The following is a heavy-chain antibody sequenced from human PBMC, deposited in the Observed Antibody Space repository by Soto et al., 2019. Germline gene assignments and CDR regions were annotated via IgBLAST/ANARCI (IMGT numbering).Heavy chain of an antibody. D-gene: IGHD3-3*01. J-gene: IGHJ4*02. V-gene: IGHV3-11*01. CDR3: ANDVPSSKNEFDY. Sequence: GGSLRLSCAASGFTFINYYMTWIRQAPGKGLEWVSYISGGCGTISYADSVKGRFTISRDNAKNSLYLQMNNLRDEDTAVYYCANDVPSSKNEFDYWGQGNLVTVSS. CDR2: ISGGCGTI. CDR1: GFTFINYY.